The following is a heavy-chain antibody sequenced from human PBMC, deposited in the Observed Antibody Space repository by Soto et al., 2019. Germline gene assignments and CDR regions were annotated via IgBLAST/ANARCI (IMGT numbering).Heavy chain of an antibody. CDR2: IIPIFGTA. V-gene: IGHV1-69*01. J-gene: IGHJ4*02. CDR3: ARERGKGILTGYLGLACDY. Sequence: QVQLVQSGAEVKKPGSSVKVSCKASGGTFSSYAISWVRQAPGQGLEWMGGIIPIFGTANYAQKFQGRVTITADESTSTAYMELSSLRSEDTAVYYCARERGKGILTGYLGLACDYWGQGTLVTVSS. D-gene: IGHD3-9*01. CDR1: GGTFSSYA.